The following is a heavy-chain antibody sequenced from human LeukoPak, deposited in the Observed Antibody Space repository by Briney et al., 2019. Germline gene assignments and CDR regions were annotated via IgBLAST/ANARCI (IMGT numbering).Heavy chain of an antibody. V-gene: IGHV3-11*04. CDR3: VHLEGMVIQN. CDR2: ISSGAGTI. CDR1: GFDFNDFA. D-gene: IGHD3-3*01. J-gene: IGHJ1*01. Sequence: GGSLRLSCAASGFDFNDFAMTWIRQAPGKGLEWVSYISSGAGTIYYADSVKGRFTISRDNAKNSLYLQMNSLRAEDTAVYYCVHLEGMVIQNWGQGALVTVSS.